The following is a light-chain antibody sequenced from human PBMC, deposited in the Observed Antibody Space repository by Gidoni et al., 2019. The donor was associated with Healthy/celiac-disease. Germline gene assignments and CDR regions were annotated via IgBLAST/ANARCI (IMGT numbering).Light chain of an antibody. CDR1: QSVSSS. V-gene: IGKV3-11*01. J-gene: IGKJ3*01. Sequence: EIVFTQSPATLSLSPGERATLSCRASQSVSSSLAWYQQKPGQAPRLLIYDAANRATGIPARFSGSGSGTDFTLTISSLEPEDFAVYYCQQRSNWPPLFTFGPGTKVDIK. CDR3: QQRSNWPPLFT. CDR2: DAA.